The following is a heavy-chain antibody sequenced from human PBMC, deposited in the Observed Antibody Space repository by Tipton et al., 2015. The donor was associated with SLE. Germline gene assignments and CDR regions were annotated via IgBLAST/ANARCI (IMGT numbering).Heavy chain of an antibody. CDR1: GFTFSSYS. CDR3: ARGARSGYEYSYYMDV. Sequence: SLRLSCAASGFTFSSYSMNWVRQAPGKGLEWVSYISSSSSTIYYADSVKGRFTISRDNAKNSLYLQMNSLRAEDTAVYYCARGARSGYEYSYYMDVWGKGTTVTISS. D-gene: IGHD5-12*01. V-gene: IGHV3-48*01. CDR2: ISSSSSTI. J-gene: IGHJ6*03.